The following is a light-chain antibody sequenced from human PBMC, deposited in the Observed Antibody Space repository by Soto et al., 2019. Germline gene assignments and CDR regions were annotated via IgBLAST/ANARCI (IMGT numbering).Light chain of an antibody. V-gene: IGKV1-5*03. J-gene: IGKJ4*01. CDR1: QSISTW. CDR2: KAA. Sequence: DVQMTQSPSTLSAFVGDRVTITCRASQSISTWLAWYQQKPGKAPKLLIYKAASLESGVPSRFSGSGSGTEFTLTISSLQPDDFATYYCQQYQSYSPLTFGGGTKVEIK. CDR3: QQYQSYSPLT.